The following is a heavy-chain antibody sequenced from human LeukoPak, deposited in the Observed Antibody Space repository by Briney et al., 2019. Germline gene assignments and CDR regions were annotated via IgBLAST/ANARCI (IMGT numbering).Heavy chain of an antibody. J-gene: IGHJ4*02. Sequence: GGSLRLSCAASGFTFGTYGMSWVRQAPGKGLEWVSTFGGSGASVYYADSVKGRFTVSRDNSKNTLYLQMNSLRVEGTAVYYCAESGPYYYDYWGQGTLVTVSS. CDR1: GFTFGTYG. CDR3: AESGPYYYDY. D-gene: IGHD3-10*01. V-gene: IGHV3-23*01. CDR2: FGGSGASV.